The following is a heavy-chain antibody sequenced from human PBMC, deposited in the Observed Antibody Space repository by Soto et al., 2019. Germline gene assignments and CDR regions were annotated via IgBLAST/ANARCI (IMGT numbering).Heavy chain of an antibody. CDR3: ARGIQEGVDP. D-gene: IGHD5-18*01. CDR2: IYYNGII. Sequence: QVSLQEPGPGLVKPSQTLSLSCTVSGDSITDGDYYWIWYRQPPGKDLEWIAYIYYNGIIHYNPSLKSRVTISLDPSKNHFSLTMTSVTDADTAVYSCARGIQEGVDPWGQGTLVTVAS. CDR1: GDSITDGDYY. J-gene: IGHJ5*02. V-gene: IGHV4-30-4*01.